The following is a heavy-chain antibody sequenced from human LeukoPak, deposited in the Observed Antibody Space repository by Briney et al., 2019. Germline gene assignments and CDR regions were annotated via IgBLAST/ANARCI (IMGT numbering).Heavy chain of an antibody. D-gene: IGHD6-19*01. CDR2: MNPNSGNT. CDR3: ARGGASSGWWLPHYYYYGMDV. Sequence: GASVKVSCKASGYTFTSYDINWVRQATGQGLEWMGWMNPNSGNTGYAQKSQGRVTMTRNTSISTAYMELSSLRSEDTAVYYCARGGASSGWWLPHYYYYGMDVWGQGTTVTVSS. V-gene: IGHV1-8*01. J-gene: IGHJ6*02. CDR1: GYTFTSYD.